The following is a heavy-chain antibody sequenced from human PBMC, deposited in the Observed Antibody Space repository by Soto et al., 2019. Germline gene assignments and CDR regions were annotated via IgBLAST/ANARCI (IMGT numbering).Heavy chain of an antibody. CDR2: IYYSGST. Sequence: ASETLSLTCTVSGGPISSGDYYWSWIRQPPGKGLEWIGYIYYSGSTYYNPSLKSRVTISVDTSKNQFSLKLSSVTAADTAVYYCARVDESGSYPTIDYWGQGTLVTVSS. CDR3: ARVDESGSYPTIDY. CDR1: GGPISSGDYY. V-gene: IGHV4-30-4*01. J-gene: IGHJ4*02. D-gene: IGHD1-26*01.